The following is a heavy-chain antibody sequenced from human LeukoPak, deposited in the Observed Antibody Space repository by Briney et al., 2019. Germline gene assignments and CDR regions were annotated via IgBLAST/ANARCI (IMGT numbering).Heavy chain of an antibody. V-gene: IGHV4-61*02. CDR1: GGSISSGSYY. CDR2: IYTSGST. Sequence: SETLSLTCTVSGGSISSGSYYWSWIWQPAGKGLEWIGRIYTSGSTNYNPSLKSRVTISVDTSKNQFSLKLSSVTAADTAVYYCARAVDTAMVLDYWGQGTLVTVSS. CDR3: ARAVDTAMVLDY. J-gene: IGHJ4*02. D-gene: IGHD5-18*01.